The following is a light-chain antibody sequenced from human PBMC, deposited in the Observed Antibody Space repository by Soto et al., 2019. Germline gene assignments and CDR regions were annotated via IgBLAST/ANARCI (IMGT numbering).Light chain of an antibody. J-gene: IGKJ3*01. CDR2: AAS. V-gene: IGKV1-27*01. Sequence: DIQMTQSPTSLSASVGDRVTITCRASQDIRNFVAWYQQKPGKAPKLLIYAASTLQSGVPSRCSGIGSGTDFTLTINSLQPEDVATYSCQKYSSVPVFGPGTKVEIK. CDR3: QKYSSVPV. CDR1: QDIRNF.